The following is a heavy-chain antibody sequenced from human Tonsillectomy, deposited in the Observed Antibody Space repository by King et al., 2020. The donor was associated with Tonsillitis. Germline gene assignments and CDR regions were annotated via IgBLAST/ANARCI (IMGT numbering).Heavy chain of an antibody. J-gene: IGHJ4*02. CDR1: GYTFTGYY. V-gene: IGHV1-2*02. D-gene: IGHD3-10*01. Sequence: QLVQSGAEVKKPGASVKVSCKASGYTFTGYYMHWVRQAPGQGLEWMGWINPNSGGTNYAQTFQGRVTMTRDTSISTAYMELSSLRSDDTAVYYWASAWELLVRGVILTTGPFDYWGQGTLVTVSS. CDR3: ASAWELLVRGVILTTGPFDY. CDR2: INPNSGGT.